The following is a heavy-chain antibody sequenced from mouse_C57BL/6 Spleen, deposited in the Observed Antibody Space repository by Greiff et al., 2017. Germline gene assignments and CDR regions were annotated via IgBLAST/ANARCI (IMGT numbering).Heavy chain of an antibody. CDR3: ARDYGSIYGDY. D-gene: IGHD1-1*01. V-gene: IGHV1-53*01. J-gene: IGHJ2*01. Sequence: QVQLQQPGPELVKPGASVKLSCKASGYTFTSYWMHWVKQRPGKGLEWIGNINPSNGGTNYNEKYKSKATLTVDKSSSTAYMQLSSLTAEYSAVYYCARDYGSIYGDYWGQGTTLTVSS. CDR2: INPSNGGT. CDR1: GYTFTSYW.